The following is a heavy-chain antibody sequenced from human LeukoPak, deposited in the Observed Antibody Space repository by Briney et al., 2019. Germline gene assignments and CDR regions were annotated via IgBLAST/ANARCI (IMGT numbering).Heavy chain of an antibody. D-gene: IGHD2-2*01. J-gene: IGHJ4*02. V-gene: IGHV4-30-4*01. CDR2: ICYSGIT. CDR3: ARSYCSSNSCYGSLDY. Sequence: SQTLSLTCTVSGGSISSDDYYWSWIRQPPGKGLEWIGYICYSGITYYNPSLKSRVTISVDTSKNQFSLKLSSVTAADTAVYYCARSYCSSNSCYGSLDYWGQGTLVTVSS. CDR1: GGSISSDDYY.